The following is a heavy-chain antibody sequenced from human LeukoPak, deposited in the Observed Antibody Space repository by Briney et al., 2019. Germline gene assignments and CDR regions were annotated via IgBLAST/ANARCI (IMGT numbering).Heavy chain of an antibody. D-gene: IGHD3-22*01. CDR2: IYYSGGT. Sequence: GSLRLSCAASGFTVSTYYMTWVRQPPGKGLEWIGSIYYSGGTYYNPSLRSRLTISVDTSKNQFSLKLSSVTAADTAVYYCARGRYYYDSGGYQSPYYYMDVWGKGTTVTVSS. CDR3: ARGRYYYDSGGYQSPYYYMDV. V-gene: IGHV4-39*01. CDR1: GFTVSTYY. J-gene: IGHJ6*03.